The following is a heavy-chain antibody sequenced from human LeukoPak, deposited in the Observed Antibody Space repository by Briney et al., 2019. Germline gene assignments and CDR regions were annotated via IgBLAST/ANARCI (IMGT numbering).Heavy chain of an antibody. D-gene: IGHD4-23*01. CDR1: GYTFTDYY. Sequence: ASVKVCCKTSGYTFTDYYIHWVRQAPGQGLEWMAWINPNSGATNYAQKFQGRVTMTRDTSISTAYMELSRLRSDDTAVYYCARDGGLDYWGQGTLVTVSS. V-gene: IGHV1-2*02. J-gene: IGHJ4*02. CDR2: INPNSGAT. CDR3: ARDGGLDY.